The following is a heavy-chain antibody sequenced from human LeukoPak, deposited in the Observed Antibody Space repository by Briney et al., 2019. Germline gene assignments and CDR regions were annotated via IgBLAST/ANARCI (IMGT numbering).Heavy chain of an antibody. V-gene: IGHV4-39*07. CDR2: IYYSGST. Sequence: SETLSLTCTVSGASINSDTYYWGWIRQPPGKGLEWIGSIYYSGSTYYSPSLKSRVTMSVDTSKNQFSLKLISVTAADTALYFCARNFYASSGYYLDDFYFDFRGQGTLGTVS. J-gene: IGHJ4*02. CDR1: GASINSDTYY. D-gene: IGHD3-22*01. CDR3: ARNFYASSGYYLDDFYFDF.